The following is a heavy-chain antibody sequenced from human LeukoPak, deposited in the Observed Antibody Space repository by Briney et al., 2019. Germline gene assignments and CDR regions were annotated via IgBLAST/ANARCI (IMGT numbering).Heavy chain of an antibody. CDR1: GFTFSSYS. Sequence: GGSLRLSCAASGFTFSSYSMNWVRQAPGKGLELVSAIYSGGSTYYADSVKGRFTTSRDNSKNTLHLQMNSLRVEDTAVYYCAKGGTGYCSSTSCLYYFDYWGQGTLVTVSS. CDR2: IYSGGST. V-gene: IGHV3-23*05. CDR3: AKGGTGYCSSTSCLYYFDY. D-gene: IGHD2-2*01. J-gene: IGHJ4*02.